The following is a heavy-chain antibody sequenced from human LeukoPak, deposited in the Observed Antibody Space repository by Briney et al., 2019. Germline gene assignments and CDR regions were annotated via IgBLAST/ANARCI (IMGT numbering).Heavy chain of an antibody. J-gene: IGHJ4*02. Sequence: PGGSLRLSCAASEFTFSSHWMHWVRQATGKGLVWVSRISSDGSTTSYADSVKGRFTISRDNAKNTLYLQMNSLKAEDTAVYYCARVLDRWGQGTLVTVSS. CDR2: ISSDGSTT. V-gene: IGHV3-74*01. CDR1: EFTFSSHW. CDR3: ARVLDR.